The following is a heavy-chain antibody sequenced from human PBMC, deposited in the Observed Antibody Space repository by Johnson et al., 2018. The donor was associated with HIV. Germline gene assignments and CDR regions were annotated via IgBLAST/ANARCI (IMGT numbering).Heavy chain of an antibody. J-gene: IGHJ3*02. D-gene: IGHD2-21*02. CDR2: IYSGGST. Sequence: QMHLVESGGGVVQPGRSLRLSCAASGFTFSSYGMHWVRQAPGKGLEWVSVIYSGGSTYYADSVKGRFTISRDNSKNTLYLQMNSLRAEDTAVYYCAAGDSHGGAFDIWGRGTLVTISS. CDR3: AAGDSHGGAFDI. V-gene: IGHV3-NL1*01. CDR1: GFTFSSYG.